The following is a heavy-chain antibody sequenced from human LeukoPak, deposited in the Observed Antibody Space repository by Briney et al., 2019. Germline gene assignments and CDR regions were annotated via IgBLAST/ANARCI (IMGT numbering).Heavy chain of an antibody. CDR2: LKQDGSGK. V-gene: IGHV3-7*01. Sequence: GGSLRLSCAASGFTFSTYWMSWVRQAPGKGLEWVANLKQDGSGKNYVDSVKGRFTISRDNAKNSLYLQMNSLRAEDTAVYYCARDSHDYGDSLRVEYWGQGTLVTVSS. CDR3: ARDSHDYGDSLRVEY. D-gene: IGHD4-17*01. J-gene: IGHJ4*02. CDR1: GFTFSTYW.